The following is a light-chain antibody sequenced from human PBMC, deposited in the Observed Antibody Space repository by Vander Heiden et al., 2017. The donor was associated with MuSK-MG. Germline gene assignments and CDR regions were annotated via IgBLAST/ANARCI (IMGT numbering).Light chain of an antibody. Sequence: SALTQPASASGSPGQAIAISCTGTSSDVGGYNDVSWYQQHPGKAPKLMIHDVSNRPSGVSNRFSGSKSGNTASLTITRLQAEDEADYYCSSYTSGSTVVFGGGTKLTVL. CDR1: SSDVGGYND. J-gene: IGLJ2*01. V-gene: IGLV2-14*03. CDR2: DVS. CDR3: SSYTSGSTVV.